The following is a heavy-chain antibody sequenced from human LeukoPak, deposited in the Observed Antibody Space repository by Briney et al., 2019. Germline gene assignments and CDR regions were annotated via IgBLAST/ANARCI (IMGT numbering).Heavy chain of an antibody. CDR3: AKEAISPLGSLFGQSSSFDH. V-gene: IGHV3-11*01. CDR1: GFTFSDYY. J-gene: IGHJ4*02. Sequence: GGSLRLSCAASGFTFSDYYMSWIRQAPGKGLEWVSYIISSGSTIYYADSVKGRFTISRDNAKNSLYLQMNSLRAEDTAIYYCAKEAISPLGSLFGQSSSFDHWGQGTLVTVSS. CDR2: IISSGSTI. D-gene: IGHD6-6*01.